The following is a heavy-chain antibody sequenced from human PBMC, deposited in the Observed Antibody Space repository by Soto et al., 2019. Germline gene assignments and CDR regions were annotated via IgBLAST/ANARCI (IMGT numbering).Heavy chain of an antibody. D-gene: IGHD3-3*01. Sequence: QVQLVQSGAEVKKPGASVKVSCQASGYTFTSYGISWVRQAPGQGLEWMGWISAYNGNTNYAQKLQGRVTMTTDTSTSKAYMELRSLRSDDTAVYYCARDEFKDDFWSGYYIIEAAFDIWGQGTMVTVSS. J-gene: IGHJ3*02. CDR1: GYTFTSYG. CDR3: ARDEFKDDFWSGYYIIEAAFDI. V-gene: IGHV1-18*01. CDR2: ISAYNGNT.